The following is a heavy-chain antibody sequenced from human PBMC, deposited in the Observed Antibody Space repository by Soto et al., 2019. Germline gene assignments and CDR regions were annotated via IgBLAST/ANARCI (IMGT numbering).Heavy chain of an antibody. D-gene: IGHD2-15*01. V-gene: IGHV4-31*03. CDR1: GGSISSCGYY. CDR2: IYYSGST. Sequence: SETLSLTCTVSGGSISSCGYYWSWIRQHTGKGLEWIGYIYYSGSTYYNPSLKSRVTISVDTSKNQFSLKLSSVTAADTAVYYCAILSTETLYYDMDVWGKGTTVTVSS. J-gene: IGHJ6*03. CDR3: AILSTETLYYDMDV.